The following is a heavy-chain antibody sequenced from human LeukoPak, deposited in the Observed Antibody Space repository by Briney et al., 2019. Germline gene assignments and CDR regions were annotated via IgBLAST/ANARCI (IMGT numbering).Heavy chain of an antibody. V-gene: IGHV1-8*01. J-gene: IGHJ4*02. Sequence: ASVKVSCKASGYTFTSYDINWVRQATGQGLEWMGWMNPNSGNTGYAQKFQGRVTMTRDTSTSTVYMELSSLRSEDTAVYYCARAERDFWSGYYTGREDYWGQGTLVTVSS. CDR2: MNPNSGNT. D-gene: IGHD3-3*01. CDR1: GYTFTSYD. CDR3: ARAERDFWSGYYTGREDY.